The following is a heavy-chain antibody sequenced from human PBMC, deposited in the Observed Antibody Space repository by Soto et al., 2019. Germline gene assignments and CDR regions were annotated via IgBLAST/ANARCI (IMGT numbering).Heavy chain of an antibody. V-gene: IGHV3-74*01. Sequence: PGGSLRLSCAASGFTFSSYWMHWVRQAPGKGLVWVSHINNDGTYTRCADSVKGRFTISRDNARNTLYLQMNNLRPEDTAMYYCARINEYNDYWGQGTLVTVSS. CDR3: ARINEYNDY. CDR1: GFTFSSYW. J-gene: IGHJ4*02. CDR2: INNDGTYT. D-gene: IGHD1-1*01.